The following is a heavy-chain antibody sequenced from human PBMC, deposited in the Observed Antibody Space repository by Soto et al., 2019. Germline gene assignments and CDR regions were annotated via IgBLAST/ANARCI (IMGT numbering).Heavy chain of an antibody. V-gene: IGHV1-3*01. CDR2: INAGNGNT. CDR3: ARADILTGSFDY. CDR1: GYTFTSYA. J-gene: IGHJ4*02. Sequence: QVQLVQSGAEVKKPGASVKVSCKASGYTFTSYAMHWVRQAPGQRLEWMGWINAGNGNTKYSQKFQGRVTITRDTSASPAYMELSSLRSEDTAVYYCARADILTGSFDYWGQGTLVTVSS. D-gene: IGHD3-9*01.